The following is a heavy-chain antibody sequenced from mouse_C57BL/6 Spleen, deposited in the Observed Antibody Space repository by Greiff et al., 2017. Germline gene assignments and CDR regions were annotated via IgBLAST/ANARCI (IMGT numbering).Heavy chain of an antibody. D-gene: IGHD2-1*01. V-gene: IGHV1-53*01. CDR2: INPSNGGT. J-gene: IGHJ1*03. CDR1: GYTFTSYW. Sequence: VQLQQPGTELVKPGASVKLSCKASGYTFTSYWMHWVKQRPGQGLEWIGNINPSNGGTNYNEKFKSKATLTVDESSSTAYMQLNSLTSEDSAVYYCASLIYYGNWYFDVWGTGTTVTVSS. CDR3: ASLIYYGNWYFDV.